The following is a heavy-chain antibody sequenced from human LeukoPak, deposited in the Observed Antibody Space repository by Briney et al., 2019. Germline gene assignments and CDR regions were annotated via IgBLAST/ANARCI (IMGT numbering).Heavy chain of an antibody. Sequence: GESLKISCKGSGYSFTTYWVAWVRQMPGKGLEWMGMIPPGGFDTRYSPSFKGQVTISADKSISTAYLQWSSLKASDTAIYYCARHQGGMDVWGQGTTVTVSS. J-gene: IGHJ6*02. CDR2: IPPGGFDT. CDR1: GYSFTTYW. V-gene: IGHV5-51*01. CDR3: ARHQGGMDV.